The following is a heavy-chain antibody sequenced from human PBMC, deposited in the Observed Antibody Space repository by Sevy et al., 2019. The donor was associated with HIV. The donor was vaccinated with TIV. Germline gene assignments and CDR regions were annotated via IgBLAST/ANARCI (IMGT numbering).Heavy chain of an antibody. Sequence: GGSLRLSCAASGFTFSRYWMSWVRQAPGKGLEWVAVISYDGSNKYYADSVKGRFTISRDNSKNTLYLQMNSLRAEDTAVYYCARDPGTYSSGWPFDYWGQGTLVTVSS. CDR3: ARDPGTYSSGWPFDY. D-gene: IGHD6-19*01. CDR1: GFTFSRYW. V-gene: IGHV3-30*03. CDR2: ISYDGSNK. J-gene: IGHJ4*02.